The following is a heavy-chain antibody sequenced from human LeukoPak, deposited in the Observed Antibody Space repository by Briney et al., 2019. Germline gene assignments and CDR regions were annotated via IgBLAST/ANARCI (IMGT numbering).Heavy chain of an antibody. D-gene: IGHD2-21*02. CDR1: GYTFTSSG. J-gene: IGHJ3*02. CDR2: ISAYKGNT. V-gene: IGHV1-18*01. CDR3: ATKGVVVTAIGWYDAFDI. Sequence: ASVKVSCKASGYTFTSSGISWVRQAPGQGLEWMGWISAYKGNTNYAQKLQGRVTMTTDTSTSTAYMELRSLRSDDTAVYYCATKGVVVTAIGWYDAFDIWGQGTLVTVSS.